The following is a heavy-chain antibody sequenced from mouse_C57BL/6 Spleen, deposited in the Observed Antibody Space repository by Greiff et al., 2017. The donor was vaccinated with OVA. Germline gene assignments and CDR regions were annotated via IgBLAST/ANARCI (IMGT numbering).Heavy chain of an antibody. CDR1: GYTFTSYW. V-gene: IGHV1-64*01. J-gene: IGHJ2*01. D-gene: IGHD1-1*01. Sequence: QVQLQQPGAELVKPGASVMLSCKASGYTFTSYWMHWVKQRPGQGLEWIGMIHPNSGSTNYNEKFKSKATLTVDKSSSTAYMQLSSLTSEDSAVYYCARFTTVVASSGFDYWGQGTTLTVSS. CDR3: ARFTTVVASSGFDY. CDR2: IHPNSGST.